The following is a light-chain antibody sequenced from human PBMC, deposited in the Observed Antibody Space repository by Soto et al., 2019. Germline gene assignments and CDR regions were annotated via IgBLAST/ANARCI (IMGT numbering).Light chain of an antibody. J-gene: IGKJ2*01. CDR1: QSVNIN. V-gene: IGKV3-15*01. Sequence: EIVMTQSPATLSLSPGERATLSCMASQSVNINLAWYQQRPGQAPRVIIYAASTRATGVPDRFSGSGSGTEFTLTISSLQPEDFAVHYCHQYNSWPYTFGQGTKVDIK. CDR2: AAS. CDR3: HQYNSWPYT.